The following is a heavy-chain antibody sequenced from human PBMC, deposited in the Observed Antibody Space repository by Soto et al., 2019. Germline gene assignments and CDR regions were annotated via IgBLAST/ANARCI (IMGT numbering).Heavy chain of an antibody. CDR1: GGTFSSYA. D-gene: IGHD3-22*01. J-gene: IGHJ4*02. V-gene: IGHV1-69*13. Sequence: SVKVSCKASGGTFSSYAISWVRQAPGQGLEWMGGIIPIFGTANYAQKFQGRVTITADESTSTAYMELSSLRSEDTAMYYCARVGVRIAVAGTTPYDSSGYYYAFDYWGQGTLVTVSS. CDR3: ARVGVRIAVAGTTPYDSSGYYYAFDY. CDR2: IIPIFGTA.